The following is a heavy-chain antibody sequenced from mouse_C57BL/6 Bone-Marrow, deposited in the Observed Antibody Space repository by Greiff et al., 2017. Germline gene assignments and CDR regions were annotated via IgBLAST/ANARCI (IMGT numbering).Heavy chain of an antibody. Sequence: EVQLQQSGPELVKPGASVKMSCKASGYTFTDYNMHWVKQSHGKSLEWIGYINPNNGGTSYNQKFKGKATLTVNKSSSTAYMELRSLTSEDSAVYACAGDYDYDCYAMDYWGQGTSVTVSS. V-gene: IGHV1-22*01. D-gene: IGHD2-4*01. CDR1: GYTFTDYN. CDR2: INPNNGGT. CDR3: AGDYDYDCYAMDY. J-gene: IGHJ4*01.